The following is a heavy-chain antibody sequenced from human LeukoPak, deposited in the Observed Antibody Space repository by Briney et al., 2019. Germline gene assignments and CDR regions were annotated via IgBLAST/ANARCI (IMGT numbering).Heavy chain of an antibody. Sequence: SETLSLTCTVSGGSISSYYWSWIRQPAGKGLEWIGRIYTSGSTNYNPSLKSRVTMPVDTSKNQFSLKLSSVTAADTAVYYCARYYDSSGYANWYFDLWGRGTLVTVSS. D-gene: IGHD3-22*01. CDR2: IYTSGST. J-gene: IGHJ2*01. CDR1: GGSISSYY. V-gene: IGHV4-4*07. CDR3: ARYYDSSGYANWYFDL.